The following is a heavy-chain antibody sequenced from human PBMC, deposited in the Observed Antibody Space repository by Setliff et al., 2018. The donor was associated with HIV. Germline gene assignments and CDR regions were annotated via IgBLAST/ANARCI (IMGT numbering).Heavy chain of an antibody. Sequence: GESLKISCKGSGYSFTNYWIGWVRQMPGKGLEWMGIIYPGDSDTRYSPSFQGQVTISADKSISTAYLQWSSLKASDTAMYYCARHFHYYGSGSYYENNYYHMDVWGKGTTVTVSS. J-gene: IGHJ6*03. CDR3: ARHFHYYGSGSYYENNYYHMDV. CDR2: IYPGDSDT. CDR1: GYSFTNYW. D-gene: IGHD3-10*01. V-gene: IGHV5-51*01.